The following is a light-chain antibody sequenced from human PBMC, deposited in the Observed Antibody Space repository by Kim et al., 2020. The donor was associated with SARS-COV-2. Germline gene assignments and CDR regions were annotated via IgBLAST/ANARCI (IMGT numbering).Light chain of an antibody. V-gene: IGKV1-8*01. Sequence: AIRITQSPSSLSASTGDRVTITCRASQGISSYLAWYQQKPGKAPKLLIYAASTLQSGVPSRFSGSGSGTDFTLTISCLQSEDFATYYYQQYYSYPPTFGQGTKVDIK. CDR3: QQYYSYPPT. J-gene: IGKJ1*01. CDR2: AAS. CDR1: QGISSY.